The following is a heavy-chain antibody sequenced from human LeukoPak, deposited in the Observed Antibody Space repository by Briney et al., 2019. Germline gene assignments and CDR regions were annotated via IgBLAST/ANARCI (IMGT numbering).Heavy chain of an antibody. J-gene: IGHJ4*02. Sequence: SETLSLTCTVSGGSISSYYWSWLRQPPGKGLEWIGYIYYSGSTNYNPSLKSRVTISVDTSKNQFSLKLSSVTAADTAVYYCARDDGGKDFDYWGQGTLVTVSS. V-gene: IGHV4-59*01. CDR1: GGSISSYY. CDR2: IYYSGST. D-gene: IGHD4-23*01. CDR3: ARDDGGKDFDY.